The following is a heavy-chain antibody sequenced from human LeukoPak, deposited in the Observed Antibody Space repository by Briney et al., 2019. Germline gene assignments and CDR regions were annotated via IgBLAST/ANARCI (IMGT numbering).Heavy chain of an antibody. Sequence: ASVKVSCKASGYTFTGYYMHWVRQAPGQGLEWMGWINPNSGGTNYAQKFQGRVTMTRDTSISTAYMELSRLRSDDTAVYYCAREPEIRQLVDGGDYWGQGTLVTVSS. CDR3: AREPEIRQLVDGGDY. D-gene: IGHD6-13*01. V-gene: IGHV1-2*02. CDR2: INPNSGGT. J-gene: IGHJ4*02. CDR1: GYTFTGYY.